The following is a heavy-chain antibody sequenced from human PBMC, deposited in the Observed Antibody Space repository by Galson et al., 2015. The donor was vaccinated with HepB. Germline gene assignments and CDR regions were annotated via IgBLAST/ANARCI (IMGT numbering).Heavy chain of an antibody. D-gene: IGHD3-10*01. CDR3: ARNNVGFGELYSAFDI. CDR2: IKQDGSEK. J-gene: IGHJ3*02. Sequence: SLRLSCAASGFTFSSYWMSWVRQAPGKGLEWVANIKQDGSEKYYVDSVKGRFTISIDNAKNSLYLQMNSLRAEDTAVYYCARNNVGFGELYSAFDIWGQGTMVTVSS. CDR1: GFTFSSYW. V-gene: IGHV3-7*03.